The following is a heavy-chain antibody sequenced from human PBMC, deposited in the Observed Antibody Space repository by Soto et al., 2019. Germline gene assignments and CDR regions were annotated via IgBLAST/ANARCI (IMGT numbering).Heavy chain of an antibody. J-gene: IGHJ4*02. CDR3: ARAPVDIVATTGEFDY. CDR2: ISAYNGNT. Sequence: ASVKVSSKASGYTFTSYGISWVRQAPGQGLEWMGWISAYNGNTNYAQKLQGRVTMTTDTSTSTAYMELRSLRSDDTAVYYCARAPVDIVATTGEFDYWGQGTLVTVSS. CDR1: GYTFTSYG. V-gene: IGHV1-18*01. D-gene: IGHD5-12*01.